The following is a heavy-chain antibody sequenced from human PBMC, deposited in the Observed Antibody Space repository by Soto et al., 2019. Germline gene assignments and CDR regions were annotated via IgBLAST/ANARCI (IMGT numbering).Heavy chain of an antibody. Sequence: EVQLVESGGGLVQPGRSLRLSCAASGFTFDDYAIHWVRQAPGKGLEWVSGISWNSGSIGYADSVKGRFTISRDNAKNSLYLQMNSLRAEDTALYYCARAPEGYCTGGSCYDGAYFDYWGQGTLVTVSA. D-gene: IGHD2-15*01. J-gene: IGHJ4*02. CDR3: ARAPEGYCTGGSCYDGAYFDY. V-gene: IGHV3-9*01. CDR1: GFTFDDYA. CDR2: ISWNSGSI.